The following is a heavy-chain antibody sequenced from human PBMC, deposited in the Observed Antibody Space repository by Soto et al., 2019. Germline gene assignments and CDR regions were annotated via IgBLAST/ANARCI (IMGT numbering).Heavy chain of an antibody. CDR3: ATDSNYDVSNSF. D-gene: IGHD3-3*01. CDR2: ILPVSAPP. J-gene: IGHJ4*02. V-gene: IGHV1-69*13. CDR1: GGTLNNYA. Sequence: ASVKVSCKASGGTLNNYAINWVRQAPGQGLEWMGGILPVSAPPDYAQKFQGRVSITADHSTSTVYMELSRLKSDDTAVYFCATDSNYDVSNSFWGQGTLVTAPQ.